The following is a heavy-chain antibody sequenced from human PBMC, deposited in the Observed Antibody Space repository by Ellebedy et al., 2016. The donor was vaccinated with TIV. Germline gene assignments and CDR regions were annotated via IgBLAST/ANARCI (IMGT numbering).Heavy chain of an antibody. Sequence: ASVKVSXKVSRYTFTSYDISWVRQATGQGLEWMGWMNPNSGNTGHAQKFQGRVTMTRDTSISTAYMELSSLRSEDTAVYYCARIWGSSGYYLDYWGQGTLVTVSS. V-gene: IGHV1-8*01. D-gene: IGHD3-22*01. CDR3: ARIWGSSGYYLDY. CDR2: MNPNSGNT. J-gene: IGHJ4*02. CDR1: RYTFTSYD.